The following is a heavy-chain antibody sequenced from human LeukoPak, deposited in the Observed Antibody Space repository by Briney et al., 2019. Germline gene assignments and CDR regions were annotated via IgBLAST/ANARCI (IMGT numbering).Heavy chain of an antibody. CDR1: GFTFSSYW. CDR3: AREGARFDDAFDI. J-gene: IGHJ3*02. D-gene: IGHD3-10*01. V-gene: IGHV3-74*01. Sequence: PGGSLRLSCAASGFTFSSYWMHWVRHAPRKGLVWVSRINSDGSSTSYGHSVKGPFTISRDNAKNTLYLQMNSLRAEDTAVYYCAREGARFDDAFDIWGQGTMVTVYS. CDR2: INSDGSST.